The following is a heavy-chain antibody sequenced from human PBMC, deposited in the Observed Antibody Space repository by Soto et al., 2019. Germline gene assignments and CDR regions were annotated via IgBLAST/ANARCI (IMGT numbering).Heavy chain of an antibody. V-gene: IGHV1-18*01. CDR3: ARDLRPAWVPAAIFYYYYGMDV. J-gene: IGHJ6*02. Sequence: QVQLVQSGAEVKKPGASVKVSCKASGYTFTSYGISWVRQAPGQGLEWMGWISAYNGNTNYAQKLQGRVTMTTDTSTSTAYMELRSLRSDDTAVYYCARDLRPAWVPAAIFYYYYGMDVWGQGTTVTVSS. CDR2: ISAYNGNT. D-gene: IGHD2-2*01. CDR1: GYTFTSYG.